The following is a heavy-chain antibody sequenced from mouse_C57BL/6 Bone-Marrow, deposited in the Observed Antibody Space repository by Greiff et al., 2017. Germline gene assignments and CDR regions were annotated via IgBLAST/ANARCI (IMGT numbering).Heavy chain of an antibody. CDR3: ARDWWFAY. CDR2: IYPRSGNT. D-gene: IGHD4-1*01. Sequence: QVQLKQSGAELARPGASVKLSCKASGYTFTSYGISWVKQRTGQGLEWIGEIYPRSGNTYYNEKFKGKATLTADKSSSTASMELRSLTSEDSAVYFCARDWWFAYWGQGTLVTVSA. V-gene: IGHV1-81*01. CDR1: GYTFTSYG. J-gene: IGHJ3*01.